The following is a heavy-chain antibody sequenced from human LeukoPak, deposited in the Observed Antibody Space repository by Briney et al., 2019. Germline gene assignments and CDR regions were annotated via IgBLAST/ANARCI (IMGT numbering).Heavy chain of an antibody. Sequence: GGSLRLSCAASGFTFSSYAMSWVRQAPGKGLEWVSVISGSGSSTYYADSVKGRFTISRDNSKNTLYLQMNSLRAEDTAVYYCARTYYYDSSGYNPFDYWGQGTLVTVSS. D-gene: IGHD3-22*01. CDR2: ISGSGSST. CDR3: ARTYYYDSSGYNPFDY. J-gene: IGHJ4*02. V-gene: IGHV3-23*01. CDR1: GFTFSSYA.